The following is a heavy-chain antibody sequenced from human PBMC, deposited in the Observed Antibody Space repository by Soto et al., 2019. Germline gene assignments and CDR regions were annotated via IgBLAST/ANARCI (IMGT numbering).Heavy chain of an antibody. Sequence: GESLKISCAASGFTFSSYDMHWVRQATGKGLEWVSAIGTAGDTYYPGSVKGRFTISRENAKNSLYLQMNSLRAGDTAVYYCARSPRGITIFGVVNRVYYMDVWGKGTTVTVSS. CDR3: ARSPRGITIFGVVNRVYYMDV. D-gene: IGHD3-3*01. CDR2: IGTAGDT. CDR1: GFTFSSYD. J-gene: IGHJ6*03. V-gene: IGHV3-13*01.